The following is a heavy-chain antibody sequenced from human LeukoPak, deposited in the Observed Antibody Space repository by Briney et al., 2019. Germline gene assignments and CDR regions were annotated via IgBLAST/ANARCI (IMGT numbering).Heavy chain of an antibody. CDR3: AKRWSYGFDI. CDR2: IINSGTNA. CDR1: GFTFSSYT. V-gene: IGHV3-23*01. D-gene: IGHD6-13*01. Sequence: PGGSLRLSCAAPGFTFSSYTMSWVRQAPGKGLEWVSAIINSGTNAFYADSVKGRFIISRDNSKSTLYLQMNSLRAEDSAVYYCAKRWSYGFDIWGQGTMVTVSS. J-gene: IGHJ3*02.